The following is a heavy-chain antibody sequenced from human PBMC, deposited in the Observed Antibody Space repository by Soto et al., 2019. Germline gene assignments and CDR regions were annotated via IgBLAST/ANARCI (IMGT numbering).Heavy chain of an antibody. CDR3: AKEAVSGWYYFDY. J-gene: IGHJ4*02. V-gene: IGHV3-23*01. CDR2: ISGSGGST. CDR1: GFTFSSYA. Sequence: EVQLLESGGGLLQPGGSLRLSCAASGFTFSSYAMSWVRQAPGKGLEWVSTISGSGGSTYYADSLKGRFTISRDNSKNTLSLQMSSQRAEDTAVYYCAKEAVSGWYYFDYWGPGTLVTVSS. D-gene: IGHD6-19*01.